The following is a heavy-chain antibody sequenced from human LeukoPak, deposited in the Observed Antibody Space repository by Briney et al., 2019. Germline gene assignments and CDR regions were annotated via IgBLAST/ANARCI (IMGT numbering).Heavy chain of an antibody. CDR1: GFTFSSYG. V-gene: IGHV3-30*02. J-gene: IGHJ4*02. Sequence: GGSLRLSCAASGFTFSSYGMHWVRQAPGKGLEWVAFIRYDGSNKYYADSVKGRFTISRDNTKNTLYLQMNSLRAEDTAVYYCAKSQAMYISGVDYWGQGTLVTVSS. D-gene: IGHD1-14*01. CDR3: AKSQAMYISGVDY. CDR2: IRYDGSNK.